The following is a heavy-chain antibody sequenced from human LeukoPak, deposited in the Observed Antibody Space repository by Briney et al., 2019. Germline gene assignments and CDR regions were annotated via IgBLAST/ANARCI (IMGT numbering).Heavy chain of an antibody. CDR3: AKLQFIVVVPAGNAFDY. D-gene: IGHD2-2*01. CDR1: GGTFSSYA. J-gene: IGHJ4*02. CDR2: INPNSGGT. V-gene: IGHV1-2*02. Sequence: ASVKVSCKASGGTFSSYAISWVRQAPGQGLEWMGWINPNSGGTNYAQKFQGRVTMTRDTSISTAYMELSRLRSDDTAVYYCAKLQFIVVVPAGNAFDYWGQGTLVTVSS.